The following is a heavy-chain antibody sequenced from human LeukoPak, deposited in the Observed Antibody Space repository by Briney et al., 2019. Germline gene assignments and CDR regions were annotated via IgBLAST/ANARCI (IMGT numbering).Heavy chain of an antibody. CDR1: GFTFSSYW. J-gene: IGHJ5*02. CDR2: INSDGSST. CDR3: ARDRSDYYGSGRFDP. V-gene: IGHV3-74*01. D-gene: IGHD3-10*01. Sequence: GGSLRLSCAASGFTFSSYWMHWVRQAPGKGLVWVSRINSDGSSTSYADSVKGRFTISGDNAKNTLYLQMNSLRAEDTAVYYCARDRSDYYGSGRFDPWGQGTLVTVSS.